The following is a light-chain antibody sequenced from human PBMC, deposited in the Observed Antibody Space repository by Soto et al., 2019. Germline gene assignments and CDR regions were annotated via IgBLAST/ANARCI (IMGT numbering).Light chain of an antibody. J-gene: IGLJ1*01. CDR1: ANDVGGHNY. V-gene: IGLV2-11*01. CDR2: DVT. Sequence: QSALTQPRSVSGSPGQSATISCTGTANDVGGHNYVSWYQQHPGEAPKLLIYDVTERPSGVPDRFSGSKSGNTASLTISGLQTEDEADYYCAAWDDSLNGYVLGTGTKLTVL. CDR3: AAWDDSLNGYV.